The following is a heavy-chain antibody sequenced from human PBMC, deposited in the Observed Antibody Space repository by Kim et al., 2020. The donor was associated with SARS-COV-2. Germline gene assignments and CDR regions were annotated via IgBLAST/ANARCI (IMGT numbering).Heavy chain of an antibody. J-gene: IGHJ6*02. CDR1: GYTFTSYG. Sequence: ASVKVSCKASGYTFTSYGISWVRQAPGQGLEWLGWISAYNPKTNYAQKFQGRVTMTTDTSTSTAYMELRSLRSDDTAVYFCARSRSGQGVNYYYGMDVWGQGTTVTVSS. CDR2: ISAYNPKT. V-gene: IGHV1-18*01. D-gene: IGHD3-10*01. CDR3: ARSRSGQGVNYYYGMDV.